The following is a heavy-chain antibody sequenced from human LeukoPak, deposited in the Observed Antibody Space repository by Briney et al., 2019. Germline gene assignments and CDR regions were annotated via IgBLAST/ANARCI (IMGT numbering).Heavy chain of an antibody. J-gene: IGHJ4*02. V-gene: IGHV3-30*03. CDR1: GFTFSSYG. CDR2: ISYDGSNK. Sequence: SGGSLRLSCAASGFTFSSYGMHWVRQAPGKGLEWVAVISYDGSNKYYADSVKGRFTISRDNSKNTLYLQMNSLRAEDTAVYYCAPLGIAAAGTRWGQGTLVTVSS. D-gene: IGHD6-13*01. CDR3: APLGIAAAGTR.